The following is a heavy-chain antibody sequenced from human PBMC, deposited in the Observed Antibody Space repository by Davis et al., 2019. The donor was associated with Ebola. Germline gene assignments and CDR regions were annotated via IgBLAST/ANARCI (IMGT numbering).Heavy chain of an antibody. CDR2: VYYSGST. J-gene: IGHJ4*02. CDR3: ARGPRYDFLSGYVMLGPHFDY. Sequence: SETLSLTCTVSGGSISSYYWSWMRQPPGKGLEWIGYVYYSGSTNYNPSLKSRVTISVDTSKNQFSLKLSSVTAADTAVYYCARGPRYDFLSGYVMLGPHFDYWGQGTPVTVSS. CDR1: GGSISSYY. V-gene: IGHV4-59*12. D-gene: IGHD3-3*01.